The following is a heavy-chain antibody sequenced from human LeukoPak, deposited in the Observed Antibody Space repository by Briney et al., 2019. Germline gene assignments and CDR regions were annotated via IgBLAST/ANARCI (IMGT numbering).Heavy chain of an antibody. D-gene: IGHD2-21*01. V-gene: IGHV3-30-3*01. J-gene: IGHJ4*02. CDR1: RFTFSSYA. CDR2: ISYDGSNK. Sequence: GRSLRLSCAASRFTFSSYAMHWVRQAPGKGLEWVAVISYDGSNKYYADSVKGRFTIYRDNAKNTLYLQMNSLRAEDTAVYYCARDPYCGGDCYSYFDYWGQGTLVTVSS. CDR3: ARDPYCGGDCYSYFDY.